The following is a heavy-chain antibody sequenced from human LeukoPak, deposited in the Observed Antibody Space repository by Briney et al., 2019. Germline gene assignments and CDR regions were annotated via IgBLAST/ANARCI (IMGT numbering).Heavy chain of an antibody. D-gene: IGHD3-22*01. CDR1: GASITSISDY. Sequence: SETLSLTCTVSGASITSISDYWGWFRQPPGKGLEWIGSIRYSGTTYHSPSLRGRLTMSIDTSKNQFSLKLSSVTAADTAVYHCARRYYGSDVWGYYFDNWGQGTLVAVSS. V-gene: IGHV4-39*01. CDR3: ARRYYGSDVWGYYFDN. CDR2: IRYSGTT. J-gene: IGHJ4*02.